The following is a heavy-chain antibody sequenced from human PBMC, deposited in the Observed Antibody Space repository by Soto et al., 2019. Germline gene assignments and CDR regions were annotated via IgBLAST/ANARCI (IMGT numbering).Heavy chain of an antibody. Sequence: SGPTLVNPTQTLTLTCTFSGFSLSSSGMCVTWIRQPPGKALEWLARIDWNDDKHYSTSLKTRLTISKDTSKNQVVLTMTNVDPADTATYYCARIDTIYSSSSALPDYWGQGTLVTVSS. CDR1: GFSLSSSGMC. D-gene: IGHD6-6*01. CDR2: IDWNDDK. J-gene: IGHJ4*02. V-gene: IGHV2-70*11. CDR3: ARIDTIYSSSSALPDY.